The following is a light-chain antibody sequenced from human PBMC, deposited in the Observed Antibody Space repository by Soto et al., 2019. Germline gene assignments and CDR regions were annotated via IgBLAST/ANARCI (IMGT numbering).Light chain of an antibody. V-gene: IGLV2-14*03. CDR3: SSFTSSSTFV. J-gene: IGLJ1*01. CDR2: DVS. CDR1: RSDVGLYDY. Sequence: HSALAQPASVSGSPGQSITISCTGTRSDVGLYDYVSWFQQQHPGKAPKLLIYDVSNWPSGVSDRFSGSKSGNTASLTISGLRAEDEADYYCSSFTSSSTFVFGTGTKVTVL.